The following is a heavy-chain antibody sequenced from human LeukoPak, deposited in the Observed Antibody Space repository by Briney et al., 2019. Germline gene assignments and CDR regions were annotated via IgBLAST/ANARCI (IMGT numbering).Heavy chain of an antibody. J-gene: IGHJ5*02. CDR1: GGTFSSYA. CDR3: ARGFGPPPTYGAPTGGLFDP. CDR2: IIPIFGTA. V-gene: IGHV1-69*05. Sequence: SVKVSCKASGGTFSSYAISWVRQAPGQGLEWMGGIIPIFGTANYAQKFQGRVTITTDESTSTAYMELSSLRSEDTAVYYCARGFGPPPTYGAPTGGLFDPWGQGTLVTVSS. D-gene: IGHD1-26*01.